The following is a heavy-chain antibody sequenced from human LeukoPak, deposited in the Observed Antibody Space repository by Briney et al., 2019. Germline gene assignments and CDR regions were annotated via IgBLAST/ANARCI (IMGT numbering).Heavy chain of an antibody. CDR3: AKGGGATANRALDY. CDR2: ISGSGGST. Sequence: GGSLRLSCAASGFTFSSYAMSWVRQAPGKGPEWVSAISGSGGSTYYADSVKGRFTISRDNSKNTLYLQMNSLRAEDTAVYYCAKGGGATANRALDYWGQGTLVTVSS. D-gene: IGHD2-21*02. V-gene: IGHV3-23*01. J-gene: IGHJ4*02. CDR1: GFTFSSYA.